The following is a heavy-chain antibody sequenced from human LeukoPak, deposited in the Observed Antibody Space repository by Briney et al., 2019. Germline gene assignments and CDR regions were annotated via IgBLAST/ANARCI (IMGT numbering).Heavy chain of an antibody. Sequence: GGSLRLSCAASGFTVSSSFMSWVRQAPGKGLEWVSVIYSGGSTYYADSVKDRFTISRDISKNTLHLQMNGLRAEDTAVYYCARDTPTTGTRYFDYWGQGTLVTVSS. CDR1: GFTVSSSF. V-gene: IGHV3-66*01. CDR2: IYSGGST. J-gene: IGHJ4*02. D-gene: IGHD1-1*01. CDR3: ARDTPTTGTRYFDY.